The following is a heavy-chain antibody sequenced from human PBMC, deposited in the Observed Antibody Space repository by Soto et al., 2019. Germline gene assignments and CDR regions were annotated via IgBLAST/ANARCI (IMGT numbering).Heavy chain of an antibody. Sequence: SETLSLTCTVSGGSISSYYWSWIRQPPGKGLEWIGYIYYSGSTNYNPSLKSRVTISVDTSKNQFSLKLSSVTAADTAVYYCARDRITMVRGVPPSYYYYGMDVWGQGTTVTVSS. CDR2: IYYSGST. CDR3: ARDRITMVRGVPPSYYYYGMDV. J-gene: IGHJ6*02. D-gene: IGHD3-10*01. V-gene: IGHV4-59*01. CDR1: GGSISSYY.